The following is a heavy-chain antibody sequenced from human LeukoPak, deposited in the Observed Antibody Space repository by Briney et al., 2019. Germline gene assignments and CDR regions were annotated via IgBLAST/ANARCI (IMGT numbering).Heavy chain of an antibody. Sequence: GGSLRLSCAASGFTFSSYAMHWVRQAPGKGLEWVAGISYDGSNKYYADSVKGRFTISRDNSKNTLYLQMNSLRAEDTAVYYCARELCSSTSCYGRYYGMDVWGQGTTVTVSS. CDR2: ISYDGSNK. V-gene: IGHV3-30-3*01. J-gene: IGHJ6*02. CDR3: ARELCSSTSCYGRYYGMDV. D-gene: IGHD2-2*01. CDR1: GFTFSSYA.